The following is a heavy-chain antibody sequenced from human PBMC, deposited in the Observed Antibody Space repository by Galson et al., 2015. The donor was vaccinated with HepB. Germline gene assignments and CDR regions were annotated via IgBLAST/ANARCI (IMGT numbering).Heavy chain of an antibody. CDR2: SKNKANGYTT. V-gene: IGHV3-72*01. CDR3: ARSIAVASAY. Sequence: SLRLSCAASGFNFTDHYADWVRQAPGKGLEWVARSKNKANGYTTEYAPSVKGRFAISRDDSKNSVYLQMNSLKTEDTAVYYCARSIAVASAYWGQGTLVTVSA. J-gene: IGHJ4*02. D-gene: IGHD6-19*01. CDR1: GFNFTDHY.